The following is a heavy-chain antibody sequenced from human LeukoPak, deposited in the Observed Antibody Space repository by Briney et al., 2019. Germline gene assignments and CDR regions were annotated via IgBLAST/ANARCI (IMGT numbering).Heavy chain of an antibody. J-gene: IGHJ2*01. D-gene: IGHD2-15*01. CDR2: ITATGATT. CDR1: GFTFTTYA. V-gene: IGHV3-23*01. CDR3: AKPPPKDCSGGSCYFSTDYWYFDL. Sequence: GGSLRLSCAASGFTFTTYAMTWIRQAPGKGLEWVSAITATGATTYYADSVKGRFTISRDNSKNTLYLQMNSLRAEDTAVYYCAKPPPKDCSGGSCYFSTDYWYFDLWGRGTLVTVSS.